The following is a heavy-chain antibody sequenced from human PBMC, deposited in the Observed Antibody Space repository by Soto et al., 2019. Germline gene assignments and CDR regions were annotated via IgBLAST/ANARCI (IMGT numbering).Heavy chain of an antibody. D-gene: IGHD3-3*02. CDR2: IYYSGST. Sequence: SXTLSLTCTVSGGSISSSSYYWCWIRQPAGKWLEWIGSIYYSGSTYYNPSLKSRVTISVDTSKNQFSLKLSSVTAADTAVYYCASPKIAFYNWFDPWGQGTLVTVSS. V-gene: IGHV4-39*01. CDR3: ASPKIAFYNWFDP. CDR1: GGSISSSSYY. J-gene: IGHJ5*02.